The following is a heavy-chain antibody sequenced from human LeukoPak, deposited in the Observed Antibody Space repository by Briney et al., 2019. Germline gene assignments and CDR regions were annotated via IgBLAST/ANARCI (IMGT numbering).Heavy chain of an antibody. CDR1: GFTVSSNY. J-gene: IGHJ5*02. Sequence: PGGSLRLSCAASGFTVSSNYMSWVRQAPGKGLEWVSFIYADGNTYYADSVKGRFTISRDNSKNTLYLQMNSLRAEDTAVYYCARDSELPYSSSWYYRFDPWGQGTLVTVSS. V-gene: IGHV3-53*01. CDR3: ARDSELPYSSSWYYRFDP. D-gene: IGHD6-13*01. CDR2: IYADGNT.